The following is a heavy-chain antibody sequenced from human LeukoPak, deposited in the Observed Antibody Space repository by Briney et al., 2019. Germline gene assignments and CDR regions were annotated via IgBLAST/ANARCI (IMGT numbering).Heavy chain of an antibody. CDR2: INPSGGST. CDR1: GYTFTSYY. D-gene: IGHD6-13*01. J-gene: IGHJ6*02. Sequence: ASVKVSCKASGYTFTSYYMHWVRQAPGQGLEWMGIINPSGGSTSYAQKFQGRVTMTRDTSTSTVYMELSSLRSEDTAVCYCARDYSSSWTVLYYYYGMDVWGQGTTVTVSS. V-gene: IGHV1-46*01. CDR3: ARDYSSSWTVLYYYYGMDV.